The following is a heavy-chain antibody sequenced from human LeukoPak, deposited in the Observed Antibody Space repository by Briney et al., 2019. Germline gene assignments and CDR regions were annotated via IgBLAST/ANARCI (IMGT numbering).Heavy chain of an antibody. Sequence: ASVKVSCKSSGYTFTSYDINWVRQATGQGLEWMGWMNPNSGNTGYAQKFQGRVTMTRNTSISTAYMELSSLRSEDTAVYYCARDDFRRYYYDSSGYHNWFDPWGQGTLVTVSS. V-gene: IGHV1-8*01. CDR3: ARDDFRRYYYDSSGYHNWFDP. CDR1: GYTFTSYD. CDR2: MNPNSGNT. D-gene: IGHD3-22*01. J-gene: IGHJ5*02.